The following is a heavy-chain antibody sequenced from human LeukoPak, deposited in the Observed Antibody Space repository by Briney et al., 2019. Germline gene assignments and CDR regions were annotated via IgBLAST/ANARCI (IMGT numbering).Heavy chain of an antibody. J-gene: IGHJ6*02. CDR2: ISAYNGNT. D-gene: IGHD2-2*01. CDR3: ARVVVVPAALRDYYYYGMDV. Sequence: ASVKVSCKASGYTFTSYGISWVRRAPGQGLEWMGWISAYNGNTNYAQKLQGRVTMTTDTSTSTAYMELRSLRSDDTAVYYCARVVVVPAALRDYYYYGMDVWGQGTTVTVSS. V-gene: IGHV1-18*01. CDR1: GYTFTSYG.